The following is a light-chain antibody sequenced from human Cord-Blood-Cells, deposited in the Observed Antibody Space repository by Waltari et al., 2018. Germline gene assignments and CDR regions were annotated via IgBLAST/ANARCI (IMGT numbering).Light chain of an antibody. Sequence: QSALTQPASVSGSPGQSITISCTGTSSDVGSYNLVSWYQQHPGKAPKLMIYEGSKRPSGVSNRCSGSKSGNTASRTISGLQAEDEADYYCCSYAGSSTFYVFGTGTKVTVL. CDR3: CSYAGSSTFYV. J-gene: IGLJ1*01. CDR2: EGS. V-gene: IGLV2-23*01. CDR1: SSDVGSYNL.